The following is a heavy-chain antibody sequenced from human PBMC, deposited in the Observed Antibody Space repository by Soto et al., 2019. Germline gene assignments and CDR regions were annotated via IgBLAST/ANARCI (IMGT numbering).Heavy chain of an antibody. CDR3: ARDRGAGDYYYGMDV. D-gene: IGHD1-1*01. J-gene: IGHJ6*02. Sequence: QVQLVESGGDVVQPGRSLRLSCAASGLTFSSYGMYWVRQAPGKGLEWVALIWYDGSKKYYADSVKGRFTISRDNSKNPLYLQMNSLRAEDTAVYYCARDRGAGDYYYGMDVWGQGTTVTVSS. CDR2: IWYDGSKK. CDR1: GLTFSSYG. V-gene: IGHV3-33*01.